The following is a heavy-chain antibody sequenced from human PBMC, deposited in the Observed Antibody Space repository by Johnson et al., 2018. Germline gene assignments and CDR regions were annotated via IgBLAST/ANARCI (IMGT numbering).Heavy chain of an antibody. D-gene: IGHD6-13*01. J-gene: IGHJ6*03. CDR3: ARGQQLVNYYYYYMDV. V-gene: IGHV4-34*01. CDR2: INHSGST. CDR1: GGSFSGYY. Sequence: QVQLQQWGAGLLKPSETLSLTCAVYGGSFSGYYWSWIRQPPGKGLEWIGEINHSGSTNYNPSLKSRVTISVDTSKNQFSLKLSSVPAADSAVYYCARGQQLVNYYYYYMDVWGKGTTVTVSS.